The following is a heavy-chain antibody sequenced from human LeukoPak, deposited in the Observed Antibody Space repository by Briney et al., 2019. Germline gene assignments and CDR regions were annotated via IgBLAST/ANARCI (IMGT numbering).Heavy chain of an antibody. CDR2: IYYSGST. J-gene: IGHJ3*02. D-gene: IGHD2-2*01. CDR1: GGSISSSSYY. V-gene: IGHV4-39*01. CDR3: ASTEVPAAISAFDI. Sequence: PSETLSLTCTVSGGSISSSSYYWGWIRQPPGKGLEWIGSIYYSGSTYYNPSLKSRVTISVDTSKNQFSLKLSSVTAADTAVYYCASTEVPAAISAFDIWGQGTMVTVSS.